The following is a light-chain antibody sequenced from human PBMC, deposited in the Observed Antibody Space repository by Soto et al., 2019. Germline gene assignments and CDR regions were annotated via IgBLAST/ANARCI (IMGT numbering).Light chain of an antibody. CDR1: SSDLGSYNL. Sequence: QSVLTQPASVSGSPGQSITISCTGTSSDLGSYNLVSWYQHHPGKAPKLMIYGVSKRPSGVSNRFSASKSGNTASLTISGLQAEDEADYYCCSYAGTSTPSVFGTGTKVTVL. CDR2: GVS. CDR3: CSYAGTSTPSV. V-gene: IGLV2-23*02. J-gene: IGLJ1*01.